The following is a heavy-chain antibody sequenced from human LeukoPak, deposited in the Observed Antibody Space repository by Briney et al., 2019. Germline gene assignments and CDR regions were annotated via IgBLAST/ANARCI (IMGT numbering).Heavy chain of an antibody. CDR1: GFTFSNYA. Sequence: GGSLRLSCVASGFTFSNYAMSWVRQTPGKGLEWVSVISNSGSNTYYADSVKGRFTISRDNSKNTLYLQMDSLRAEDTALYHCAKERSLNGGYSDGYFDHWGQGTLVTVSS. CDR3: AKERSLNGGYSDGYFDH. V-gene: IGHV3-23*01. J-gene: IGHJ4*02. CDR2: ISNSGSNT. D-gene: IGHD4-23*01.